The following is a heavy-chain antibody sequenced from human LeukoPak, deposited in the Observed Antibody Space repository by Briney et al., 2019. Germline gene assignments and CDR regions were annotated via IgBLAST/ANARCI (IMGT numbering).Heavy chain of an antibody. D-gene: IGHD6-13*01. J-gene: IGHJ4*02. CDR3: ARGESSGWYYFNY. CDR1: GGSISSYS. Sequence: SETLSLTCTVSGGSISSYSWSWIRQPAGKGLEWIGRIYSTNYNPSLKSRVTISVDTPKNQFSLKLSSVTAADTAVYYCARGESSGWYYFNYWGRGTLVTVSS. CDR2: IYST. V-gene: IGHV4-4*07.